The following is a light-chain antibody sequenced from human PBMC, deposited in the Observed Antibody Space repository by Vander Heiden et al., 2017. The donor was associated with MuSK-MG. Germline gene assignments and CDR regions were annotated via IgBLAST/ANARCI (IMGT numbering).Light chain of an antibody. CDR2: DNN. V-gene: IGLV1-51*01. Sequence: QSVLTQPPSVSAAPGQKVTISCPGSSPNIGHNYVSWYQQLPGTAPKLLIYDNNKRPTGIPDRFSGSKSGTSATLGITGLQTGDEADDYCGTWDSSLSAGHRVVFGGGTKLTVL. J-gene: IGLJ2*01. CDR3: GTWDSSLSAGHRVV. CDR1: SPNIGHNY.